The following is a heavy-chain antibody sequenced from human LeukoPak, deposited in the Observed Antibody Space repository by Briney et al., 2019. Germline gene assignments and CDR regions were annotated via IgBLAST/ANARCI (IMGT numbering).Heavy chain of an antibody. CDR3: AKDNYGDYGGFDY. J-gene: IGHJ4*02. V-gene: IGHV3-23*01. CDR1: GFTFSSYA. Sequence: PGGSLRLSCSASGFTFSSYAMSWVRQAPGKGLEWVSAISGSGGSTYYADSVKGRFTISRDNSKNTLYLQMNSLRAEDTAVYYCAKDNYGDYGGFDYWGQGTLVTVSS. D-gene: IGHD4-17*01. CDR2: ISGSGGST.